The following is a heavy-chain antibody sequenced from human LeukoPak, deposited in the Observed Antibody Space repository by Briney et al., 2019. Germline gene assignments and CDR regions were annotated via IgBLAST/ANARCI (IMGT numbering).Heavy chain of an antibody. J-gene: IGHJ4*02. Sequence: GGSLRLSCAASGFTFSTYAMSWVRQAPGKGLEWVSGLSGSGSSAYYADSVKGRFTISRDNSKNTLYLQMNSLRAEDTAVYYCAKYSLAYCGGDCYSTLDYWGQGTLVTVSS. CDR1: GFTFSTYA. D-gene: IGHD2-21*02. CDR3: AKYSLAYCGGDCYSTLDY. CDR2: LSGSGSSA. V-gene: IGHV3-23*01.